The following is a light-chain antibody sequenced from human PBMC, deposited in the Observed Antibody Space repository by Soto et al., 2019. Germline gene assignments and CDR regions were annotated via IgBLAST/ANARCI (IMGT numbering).Light chain of an antibody. CDR3: NSYTTGTTRV. CDR2: DVS. V-gene: IGLV2-14*01. Sequence: QCVLTQPASVTGSPGQSSSISYTGTTSDVGRYNYVSWHQQHPGKAPKLLIFDVSNRPSGVSDRFSGSKSGNTASLTISGLQAEDEADYYCNSYTTGTTRVFGGGTKVTVL. CDR1: TSDVGRYNY. J-gene: IGLJ3*02.